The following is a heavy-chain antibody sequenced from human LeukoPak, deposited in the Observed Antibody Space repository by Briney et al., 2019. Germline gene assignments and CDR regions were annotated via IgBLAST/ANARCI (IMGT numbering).Heavy chain of an antibody. J-gene: IGHJ3*02. Sequence: GGSLRLSCEASGFTLSSYTMHWVRKAPGKGLEWVALIAYDESFKYYADSVRGRITISRDSAKTTLYLQMNSLRTEDTAVYYCAREANAFDIWGQGTVVTVSS. CDR3: AREANAFDI. CDR1: GFTLSSYT. V-gene: IGHV3-30*07. CDR2: IAYDESFK.